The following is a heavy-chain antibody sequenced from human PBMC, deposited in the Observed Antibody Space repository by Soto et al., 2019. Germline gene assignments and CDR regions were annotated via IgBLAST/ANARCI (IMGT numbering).Heavy chain of an antibody. CDR1: GYTFTSYD. D-gene: IGHD2-15*01. Sequence: QVQLVQSGAEVKKPGASVKVSCKASGYTFTSYDINWVRQATGQGLEWMGCMNPNSGNTGYAQKFQGRVTMNRNTSISTAYMELSSLRSEDTAVYYCAYTCSGGSCYLGEVWGQGTTVTVSS. J-gene: IGHJ6*02. CDR2: MNPNSGNT. CDR3: AYTCSGGSCYLGEV. V-gene: IGHV1-8*01.